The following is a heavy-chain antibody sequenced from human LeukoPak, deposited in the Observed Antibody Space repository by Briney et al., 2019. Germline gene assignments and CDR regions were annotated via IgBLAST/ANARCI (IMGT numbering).Heavy chain of an antibody. Sequence: ASVKLSCKTSGYTFNSYGINWVRQAPGQGLEWMGWISAYNGNTKYSQKIQGRVTMTTDTSTSTTYMELRNLRSDDTAVYYCARDRAQTSYDYHSSGYWTWGQGNLVTVSS. J-gene: IGHJ5*02. D-gene: IGHD3-22*01. CDR1: GYTFNSYG. CDR2: ISAYNGNT. V-gene: IGHV1-18*01. CDR3: ARDRAQTSYDYHSSGYWT.